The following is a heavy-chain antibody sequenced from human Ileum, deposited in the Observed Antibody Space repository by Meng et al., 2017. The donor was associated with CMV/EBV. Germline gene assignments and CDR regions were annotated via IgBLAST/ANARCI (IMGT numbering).Heavy chain of an antibody. CDR3: VRASITMIDY. Sequence: LQESGPGRLKPSSTPPLHCTVSGDSISMGDYFWGWIRQPPKGLEWVASITYSGTTYYNPSLKSRVTMSVDTSKNQFSLKLNSVTAADTAVYYCVRASITMIDYWGQGTLVTVSS. CDR2: ITYSGTT. CDR1: GDSISMGDYF. V-gene: IGHV4-39*07. D-gene: IGHD3-22*01. J-gene: IGHJ4*02.